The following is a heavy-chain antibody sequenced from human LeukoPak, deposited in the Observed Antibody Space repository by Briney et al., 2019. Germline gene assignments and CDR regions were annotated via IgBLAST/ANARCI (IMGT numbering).Heavy chain of an antibody. D-gene: IGHD1-26*01. J-gene: IGHJ4*02. CDR2: ITGSGGST. CDR1: GFTFSSYA. Sequence: GGSLRLSCSASGFTFSSYAMSWVRQTPGGGLGWVSSITGSGGSTYYADSVKGRFTISRDNSKNTLYLQMNSLRAEDTAVYYCARDGIVGPTREFDYWGQGTLLTVSS. V-gene: IGHV3-23*01. CDR3: ARDGIVGPTREFDY.